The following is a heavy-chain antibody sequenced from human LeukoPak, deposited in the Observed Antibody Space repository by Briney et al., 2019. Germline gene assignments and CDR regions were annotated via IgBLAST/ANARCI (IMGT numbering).Heavy chain of an antibody. CDR3: ANSYSNYFDY. CDR1: GYSFTSYW. CDR2: IYPGDSDT. Sequence: KVGESLKISCKGSGYSFTSYWIGWVRPMPGKGLEWMGIIYPGDSDTRYSPSFQGQVTISADKSNGTAYLQWSSLKASDTAMYYCANSYSNYFDYWGQGTLVTVSS. D-gene: IGHD4-11*01. V-gene: IGHV5-51*01. J-gene: IGHJ4*02.